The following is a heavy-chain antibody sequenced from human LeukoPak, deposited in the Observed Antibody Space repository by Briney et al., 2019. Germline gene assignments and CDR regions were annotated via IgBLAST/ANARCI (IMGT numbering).Heavy chain of an antibody. CDR2: ISWNSGSI. CDR3: AKAPLAGGYYMDV. V-gene: IGHV3-9*01. Sequence: GGSLRLSCAASGFTFDDYAMHWVRQAPGKGLEWVSGISWNSGSIGYADSVKGRFTISRDNVKNSLYLQMNSLRAEDTALYYCAKAPLAGGYYMDVWGKGTTVTISS. CDR1: GFTFDDYA. J-gene: IGHJ6*03. D-gene: IGHD3-16*01.